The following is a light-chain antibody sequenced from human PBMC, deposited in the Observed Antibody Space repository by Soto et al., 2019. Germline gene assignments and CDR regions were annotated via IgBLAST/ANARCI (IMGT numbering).Light chain of an antibody. J-gene: IGKJ5*01. Sequence: DIRMTQSPSSLSASVGDTVTITCRSSQDVGRWLSWYQQKPGKAPKILTFAASSLQSGVPSRFSGSGSGTDFTLTITSLQSEDFATYYCQHAKSFPVTFGQGTRLEIK. CDR3: QHAKSFPVT. V-gene: IGKV1D-12*01. CDR1: QDVGRW. CDR2: AAS.